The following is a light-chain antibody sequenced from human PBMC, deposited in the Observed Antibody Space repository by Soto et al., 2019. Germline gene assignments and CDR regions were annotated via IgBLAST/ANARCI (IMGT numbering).Light chain of an antibody. Sequence: DIQMTQSPSSLSASVGDRVTITCRASQSISGYLNWYQQKPGRAPKLLIYAASSLQSGVPSRFSGSGSGTDFTLTISSLQPEDFATYYCQQSCSTPQTFGQGTKVDIK. CDR3: QQSCSTPQT. CDR1: QSISGY. V-gene: IGKV1-39*01. CDR2: AAS. J-gene: IGKJ1*01.